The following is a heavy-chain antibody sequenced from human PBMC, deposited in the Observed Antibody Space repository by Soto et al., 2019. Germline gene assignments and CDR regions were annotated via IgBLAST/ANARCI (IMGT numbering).Heavy chain of an antibody. V-gene: IGHV3-7*04. D-gene: IGHD5-18*01. CDR1: GFTFSSHW. J-gene: IGHJ6*03. CDR3: ARGAGYSWYYYMDV. Sequence: GGSLRLSCAASGFTFSSHWMSWVRQAPGKGLEWVANIKQDGSEKYYVDSVKGRFTISRDNAKNSLYLQMNSLRAEDTAVYYCARGAGYSWYYYMDVWGKGNTVTVS. CDR2: IKQDGSEK.